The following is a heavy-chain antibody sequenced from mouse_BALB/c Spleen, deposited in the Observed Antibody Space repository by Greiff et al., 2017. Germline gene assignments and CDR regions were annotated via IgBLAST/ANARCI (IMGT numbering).Heavy chain of an antibody. V-gene: IGHV8-8*01. CDR1: GFSLSTSGMG. D-gene: IGHD2-10*02. CDR2: IWWDDDK. Sequence: QVTLKESGPGILQPSQTLSLTCSFSGFSLSTSGMGVGWIRQPSGKGLEWLAHIWWDDDKYYNTALKSGLTISKDTSKNQVFLKIASVDTADTATYYCARMYGNYFDYWGQGTTLTVSS. J-gene: IGHJ2*01. CDR3: ARMYGNYFDY.